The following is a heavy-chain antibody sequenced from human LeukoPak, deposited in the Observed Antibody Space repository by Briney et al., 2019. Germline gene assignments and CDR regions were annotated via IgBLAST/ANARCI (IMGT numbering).Heavy chain of an antibody. J-gene: IGHJ6*03. CDR1: GYTFTCYF. Sequence: ASVKVSCKASGYTFTCYFMHWVRQAPGQGLEWMEWINPNSGGTNYAQKFQGRVTITADKSTSTAYMELSSLRSEDTAVYYCASSNYGNYYYYYMDVWGKGTTVSVSS. CDR2: INPNSGGT. CDR3: ASSNYGNYYYYYMDV. V-gene: IGHV1-2*02. D-gene: IGHD4-17*01.